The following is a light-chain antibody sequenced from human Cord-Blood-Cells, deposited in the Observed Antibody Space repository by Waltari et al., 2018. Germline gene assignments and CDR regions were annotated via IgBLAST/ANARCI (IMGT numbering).Light chain of an antibody. CDR2: GAS. J-gene: IGKJ1*01. CDR1: PSVSSN. CDR3: QQYNNWPRT. V-gene: IGKV3-15*01. Sequence: EIVMTQYPATLSVSPGERATLSCRASPSVSSNLAWYQQKPGQAPRLLIYGASTRATGIPARFSGSGSGTEFTLTISSLQSEDFAVYYCQQYNNWPRTFGQGTKVEIK.